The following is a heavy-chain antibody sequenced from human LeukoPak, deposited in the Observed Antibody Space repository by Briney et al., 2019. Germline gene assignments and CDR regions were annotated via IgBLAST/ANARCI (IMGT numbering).Heavy chain of an antibody. CDR2: ISSDGSTT. CDR1: GFAFSNSW. Sequence: PGGSLRLSCAASGFAFSNSWMHWVRQAPGKGLVWVSRISSDGSTTNYADSVKGRFTISRDNAKNTLYLQMNSPRAEDTALYYCVGGWSTENTDYWGQGTLVTASS. J-gene: IGHJ4*02. D-gene: IGHD6-19*01. V-gene: IGHV3-74*01. CDR3: VGGWSTENTDY.